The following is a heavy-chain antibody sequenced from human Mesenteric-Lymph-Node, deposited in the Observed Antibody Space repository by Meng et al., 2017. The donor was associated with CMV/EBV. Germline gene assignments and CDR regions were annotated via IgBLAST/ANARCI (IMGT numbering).Heavy chain of an antibody. Sequence: GGSLRLSCTVSGGSVSSGSYYWSWVRQAPGKGLEWVSSISWNSDDIGYADSVKGRFTMSRDNAKNSLYLQMNSLRAEDTASYYCAKDTGRTWPRYLDCWGQGTLVTVSS. D-gene: IGHD3/OR15-3a*01. V-gene: IGHV3-9*01. CDR2: ISWNSDDI. CDR1: GGSVSSGSYY. J-gene: IGHJ4*02. CDR3: AKDTGRTWPRYLDC.